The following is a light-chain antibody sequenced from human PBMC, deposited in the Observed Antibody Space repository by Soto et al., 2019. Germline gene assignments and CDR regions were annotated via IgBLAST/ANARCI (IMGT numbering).Light chain of an antibody. V-gene: IGKV3-20*01. CDR3: QQYGSSPLIT. J-gene: IGKJ5*01. Sequence: EIVLPQSPGTLSLSPGERATLSCRAIQSVSSSYLAWYQQKPGQAPRLLIYGASSRATGIPDRFSGSGSGTDFTLTISRLEPEDFAVYYCQQYGSSPLITFGQGTRLEIK. CDR2: GAS. CDR1: QSVSSSY.